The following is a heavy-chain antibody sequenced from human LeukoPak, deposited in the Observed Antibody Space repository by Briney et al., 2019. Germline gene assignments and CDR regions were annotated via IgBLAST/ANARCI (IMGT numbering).Heavy chain of an antibody. D-gene: IGHD2-15*01. V-gene: IGHV1-69*06. Sequence: GASVKVSCKASGGTFSSYAINWVRQAPGQGLEWMGGIIPIFGTANYAQKFQGRVSITADKSMSTVYMEVSSLRSEDTAVYYCATSPLDCSGGSCYLYYYMDVWGKGTTVTVFS. CDR3: ATSPLDCSGGSCYLYYYMDV. CDR1: GGTFSSYA. J-gene: IGHJ6*03. CDR2: IIPIFGTA.